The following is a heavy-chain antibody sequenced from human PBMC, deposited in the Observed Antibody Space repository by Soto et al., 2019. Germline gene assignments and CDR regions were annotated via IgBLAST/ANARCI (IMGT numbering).Heavy chain of an antibody. CDR2: VYYTGST. V-gene: IGHV4-59*01. CDR3: ARSVAVPGAHIDY. Sequence: SETLSLTSSVSGGSISGSYWSWIRQSPGKGLEWLGYVYYTGSTNYSPSLRSRVSISVDTSKNEFSLRLSSVTAADTAVYFWARSVAVPGAHIDYWGQGTQVTVSS. D-gene: IGHD6-19*01. CDR1: GGSISGSY. J-gene: IGHJ4*02.